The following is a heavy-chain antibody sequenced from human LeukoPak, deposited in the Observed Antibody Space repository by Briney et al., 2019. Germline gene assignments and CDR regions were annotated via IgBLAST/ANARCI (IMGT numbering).Heavy chain of an antibody. CDR1: GGSISSSSYY. Sequence: PSETLSLTCTVSGGSISSSSYYWGWIRQPPGKGLEWIGSIYYSGSTYYNPSLKSRVTISVDTSKNQFSLKLSSVTAADTAVYYCARQLSGSYSLYYYYYYMDVWGKGTTVTISS. CDR3: ARQLSGSYSLYYYYYYMDV. J-gene: IGHJ6*03. V-gene: IGHV4-39*01. D-gene: IGHD1-26*01. CDR2: IYYSGST.